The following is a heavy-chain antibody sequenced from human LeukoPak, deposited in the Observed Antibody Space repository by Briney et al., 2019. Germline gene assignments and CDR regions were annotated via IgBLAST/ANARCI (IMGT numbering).Heavy chain of an antibody. D-gene: IGHD2-21*02. Sequence: SETLSLTCTVSGDSISSGDYYWSWIRQPAGKGLEWIGRISSSGSTNYNPSLKSRVTISVDTSKNQFSLKLSSVTAADTAVYYCARGVGAYCGGDCYSKNFDYWGQGTLVTVSS. CDR3: ARGVGAYCGGDCYSKNFDY. V-gene: IGHV4-61*02. CDR2: ISSSGST. J-gene: IGHJ4*02. CDR1: GDSISSGDYY.